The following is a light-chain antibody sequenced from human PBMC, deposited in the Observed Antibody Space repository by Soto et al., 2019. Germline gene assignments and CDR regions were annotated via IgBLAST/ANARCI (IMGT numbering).Light chain of an antibody. Sequence: DIKMTQSPSTLSASVGDRVTITCRASQSVDTCLAWYQQKPGKAPHLLIYKASSLETGVPSRFSGSGSVTEFTLTISSLQHADFATYYCQQFYRYPWTFGQGTKVEIK. V-gene: IGKV1-5*03. CDR1: QSVDTC. J-gene: IGKJ1*01. CDR3: QQFYRYPWT. CDR2: KAS.